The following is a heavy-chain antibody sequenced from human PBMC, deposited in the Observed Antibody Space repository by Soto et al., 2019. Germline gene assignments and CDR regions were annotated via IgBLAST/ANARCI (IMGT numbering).Heavy chain of an antibody. D-gene: IGHD3-10*01. Sequence: SETLSLTCSVSGGSISSYYWSWIRQPPGKGLEWIAYIYYSGTSYNPSLKSRVTISVDTSKNQFSLKLSSVTAADTAVYYCARVWGGAFDIWGQGTMVTVSS. J-gene: IGHJ3*02. CDR2: IYYSGT. V-gene: IGHV4-59*01. CDR3: ARVWGGAFDI. CDR1: GGSISSYY.